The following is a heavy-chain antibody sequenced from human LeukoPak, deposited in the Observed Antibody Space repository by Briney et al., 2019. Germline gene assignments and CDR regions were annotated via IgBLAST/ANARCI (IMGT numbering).Heavy chain of an antibody. CDR3: ATSTGWRFDY. V-gene: IGHV3-7*01. Sequence: GGSLRLSCVASGFTLSSYWMSWVRQAPGKGLEWVANIREDGNEKYYVDSVKGRFTISRDNAKNSSWLQMNSLRAEDTAVYYCATSTGWRFDYWGQGALVTVSS. J-gene: IGHJ4*02. D-gene: IGHD7-27*01. CDR1: GFTLSSYW. CDR2: IREDGNEK.